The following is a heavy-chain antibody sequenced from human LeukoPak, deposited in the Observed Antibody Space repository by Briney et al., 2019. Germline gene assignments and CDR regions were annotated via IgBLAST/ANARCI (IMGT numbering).Heavy chain of an antibody. CDR2: IRDSGAST. Sequence: GGSLRLSCAASGFTFLTYAMSSVRQAPGKGLQWVSVIRDSGASTYYADSVKGRFTISRDNSKNTLYLQMNSLRAEDTAVYYCAKAGRSGWYPGWPFDIWGQGTMVTVSS. D-gene: IGHD6-19*01. CDR3: AKAGRSGWYPGWPFDI. J-gene: IGHJ3*02. CDR1: GFTFLTYA. V-gene: IGHV3-23*01.